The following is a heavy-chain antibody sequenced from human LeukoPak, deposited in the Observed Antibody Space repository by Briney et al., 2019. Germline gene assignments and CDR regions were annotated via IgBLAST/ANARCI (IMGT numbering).Heavy chain of an antibody. CDR3: ARDHFGSLDS. J-gene: IGHJ4*02. CDR1: GFSVTTDSYC. Sequence: SETLSLICTVSGFSVTTDSYCWGWTRQPPGKGLEWIGYDYCGGNTNYDPSLKRRVTISVDTSKNQFSLTLTSVTAADTAVYFCARDHFGSLDSWGQGILVTVSS. D-gene: IGHD3-10*01. CDR2: DYCGGNT. V-gene: IGHV4-61*01.